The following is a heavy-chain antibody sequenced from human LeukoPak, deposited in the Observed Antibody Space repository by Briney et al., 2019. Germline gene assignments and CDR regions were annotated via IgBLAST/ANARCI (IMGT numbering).Heavy chain of an antibody. CDR2: INHSGST. Sequence: SETLSLTCAVYGGSFSGYYWSRIRQPPGKGLEWIGEINHSGSTNYNPSLKSRVTISVDTSKNQFSLKLSSVTAADTAVYYCAGGYGILNWFDPWGQGTLVTVSS. V-gene: IGHV4-34*01. J-gene: IGHJ5*02. CDR1: GGSFSGYY. D-gene: IGHD3-9*01. CDR3: AGGYGILNWFDP.